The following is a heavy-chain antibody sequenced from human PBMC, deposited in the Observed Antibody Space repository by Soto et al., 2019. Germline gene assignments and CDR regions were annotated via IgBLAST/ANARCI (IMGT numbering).Heavy chain of an antibody. J-gene: IGHJ6*02. CDR1: GYTFTSYG. CDR3: ARVKAAVDYYYGMDV. D-gene: IGHD6-13*01. CDR2: ISAYNGNT. Sequence: ASVKVSCKASGYTFTSYGISWVRQAPGQGLEWMGWISAYNGNTNYAQKLQGRVTMTTDTSTSTAYMELRSLRSDDTAVYYCARVKAAVDYYYGMDVWGQGTTVTVSS. V-gene: IGHV1-18*01.